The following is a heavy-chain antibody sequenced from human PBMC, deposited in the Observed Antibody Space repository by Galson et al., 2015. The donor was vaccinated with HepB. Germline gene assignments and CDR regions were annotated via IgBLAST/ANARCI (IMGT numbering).Heavy chain of an antibody. CDR1: GFTFRDSA. D-gene: IGHD6-13*01. J-gene: IGHJ4*02. CDR2: ISWAGDTT. V-gene: IGHV3-43*01. Sequence: SLRLSCAASGFTFRDSAMHWVRQAPGKGLEWVSFISWAGDTTFYADSVKGRFTISRDNTKNSLYLQMNSLTTEDTALYYCAKDLRGSSNWYYFDYWGQGTLVTVSS. CDR3: AKDLRGSSNWYYFDY.